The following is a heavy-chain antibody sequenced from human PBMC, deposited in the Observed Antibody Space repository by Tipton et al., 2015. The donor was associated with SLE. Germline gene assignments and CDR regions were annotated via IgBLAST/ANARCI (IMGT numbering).Heavy chain of an antibody. CDR3: ARADYAGNHHFYYYYLDV. D-gene: IGHD4-23*01. CDR2: IYYSGST. V-gene: IGHV4-59*08. Sequence: LRLSCTVSGGSISSHYWSWIRQPPGKGLEWIGYIYYSGSTNYNPSLKSRVTISVDKSKNQFSLKLSSVTAADTAVYFCARADYAGNHHFYYYYLDVWGTGTTVTVSS. J-gene: IGHJ6*03. CDR1: GGSISSHY.